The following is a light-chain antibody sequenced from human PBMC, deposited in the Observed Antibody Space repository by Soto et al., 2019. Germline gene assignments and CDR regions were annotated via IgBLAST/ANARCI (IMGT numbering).Light chain of an antibody. J-gene: IGKJ1*01. CDR2: WAS. V-gene: IGKV4-1*01. Sequence: DIVLTQSPDSLAVSLGERATINCKYSHNILYSSDNKNYLSWYQQRPGQPPKLLFYWASTRESGVPDRFSGSGSGTHFTFTITSLQAEDVAVYYCQQYYSSPPTFGQGTKVEIK. CDR3: QQYYSSPPT. CDR1: HNILYSSDNKNY.